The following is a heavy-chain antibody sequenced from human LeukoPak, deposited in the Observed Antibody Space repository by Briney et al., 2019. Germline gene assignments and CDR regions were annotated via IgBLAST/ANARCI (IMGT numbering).Heavy chain of an antibody. V-gene: IGHV1-69*05. D-gene: IGHD6-6*01. CDR3: ARRVAAPNHYNWFDP. CDR2: IIPIFGTA. Sequence: ASVKVSCKASGGTFSSYAISWVRQAPGQGLEWMGGIIPIFGTANYAQKFQGRVTITTDESTSTAYMELSSLRSEDTAVYYCARRVAAPNHYNWFDPWGQGTLVTVSS. J-gene: IGHJ5*02. CDR1: GGTFSSYA.